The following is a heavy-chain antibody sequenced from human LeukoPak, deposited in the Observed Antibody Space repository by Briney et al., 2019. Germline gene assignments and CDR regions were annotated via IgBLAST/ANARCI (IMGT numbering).Heavy chain of an antibody. CDR2: ISGSGDNT. CDR3: AKKTSEYGDASPPDY. Sequence: GGSLRLSCAASGFTFSRHAMSWVRQAPGKGLEWVSGISGSGDNTYSADSVEGRFTISRDNSKNTLYLQMNSLGAEDTAVYYCAKKTSEYGDASPPDYWGQGTLVTVSS. CDR1: GFTFSRHA. J-gene: IGHJ4*02. D-gene: IGHD4-17*01. V-gene: IGHV3-23*01.